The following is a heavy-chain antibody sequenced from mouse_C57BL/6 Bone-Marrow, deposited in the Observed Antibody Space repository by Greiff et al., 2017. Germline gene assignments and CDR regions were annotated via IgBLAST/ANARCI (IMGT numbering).Heavy chain of an antibody. Sequence: EVQLQQSGPVLVKPGASVKMSCKASGYTFTDYYMNWVKQSHGKSLEWIGVINPYNGGTSYNQKFKGKATLTVDKYSSTAYMTLNSLTSEGSAVYYGASENAAWFAYWGQGTLVTVSA. V-gene: IGHV1-19*01. J-gene: IGHJ3*01. CDR2: INPYNGGT. CDR3: ASENAAWFAY. CDR1: GYTFTDYY.